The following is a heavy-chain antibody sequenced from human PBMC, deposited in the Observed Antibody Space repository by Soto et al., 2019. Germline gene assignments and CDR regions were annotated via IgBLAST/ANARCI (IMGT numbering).Heavy chain of an antibody. D-gene: IGHD3-22*01. Sequence: SETLSLTCTVSGGSISSSSYYWGWIRQPPGKGLEWIGSIYYSGSTYYNPSLKSRVTISVDTSKNQFSLKLSSVTAADTAVYYCARRSDDPPNNYYDSSGYPDYWGQGTLVTVSS. V-gene: IGHV4-39*01. J-gene: IGHJ4*02. CDR1: GGSISSSSYY. CDR3: ARRSDDPPNNYYDSSGYPDY. CDR2: IYYSGST.